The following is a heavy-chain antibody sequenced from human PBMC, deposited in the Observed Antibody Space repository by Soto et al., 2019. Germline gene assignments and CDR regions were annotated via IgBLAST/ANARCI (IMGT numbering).Heavy chain of an antibody. CDR3: ARKTPPGNPSSCYVDS. D-gene: IGHD6-13*01. CDR2: ILSNDGK. V-gene: IGHV2-26*01. CDR1: GFSLSNPRTG. J-gene: IGHJ2*01. Sequence: GSGPTLVNPTETLTLTCTVSGFSLSNPRTGVIWIRQPPGKALEWLAHILSNDGKSYRTSLKSSLTISKGTSKSQVVLSVTNVDLGNTPKFSWARKTPPGNPSSCYVDSGGR.